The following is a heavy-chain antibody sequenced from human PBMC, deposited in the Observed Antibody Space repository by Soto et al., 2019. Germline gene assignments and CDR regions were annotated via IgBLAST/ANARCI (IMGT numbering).Heavy chain of an antibody. Sequence: QEELGESGGGVVQPGRSLRLSCAASGFSFSSYAMHWVRQAPGKGLEWVAVIWYDGSDENYADSVKGRFTISRDNSKNTLYLQMNSLRGEDSAFYYCARGGPGRACFDLWGQGTLVTVSS. CDR2: IWYDGSDE. CDR3: ARGGPGRACFDL. V-gene: IGHV3-33*01. J-gene: IGHJ4*02. CDR1: GFSFSSYA. D-gene: IGHD1-26*01.